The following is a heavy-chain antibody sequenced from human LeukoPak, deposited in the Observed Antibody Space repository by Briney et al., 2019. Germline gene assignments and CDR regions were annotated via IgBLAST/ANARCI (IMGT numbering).Heavy chain of an antibody. Sequence: AGGSLRLSCAASGFTFDDYAMHWVRQAPGKGLEWVSGISWNSGSIGYADSVKGRFTISRDNAKNSLYLQMNSLRAEDMALYYCAKGVAARLFGWFDPWGQGTLVTVSS. CDR3: AKGVAARLFGWFDP. J-gene: IGHJ5*02. CDR1: GFTFDDYA. CDR2: ISWNSGSI. V-gene: IGHV3-9*03. D-gene: IGHD6-6*01.